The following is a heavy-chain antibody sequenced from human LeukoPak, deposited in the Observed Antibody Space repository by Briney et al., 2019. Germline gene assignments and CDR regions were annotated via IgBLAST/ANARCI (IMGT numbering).Heavy chain of an antibody. V-gene: IGHV4-39*01. J-gene: IGHJ4*02. CDR3: ARQDTITTPGVDY. CDR1: GGSISGSSYY. D-gene: IGHD3-3*01. CDR2: VYYSGTT. Sequence: SETLSLIRTVSGGSISGSSYYWGWIRQPPGKGLEWIGNVYYSGTTYYSPSLKSRVTISVDTSKNQFSLKLSSVTAADTAVYYCARQDTITTPGVDYWGQGTPVTVSS.